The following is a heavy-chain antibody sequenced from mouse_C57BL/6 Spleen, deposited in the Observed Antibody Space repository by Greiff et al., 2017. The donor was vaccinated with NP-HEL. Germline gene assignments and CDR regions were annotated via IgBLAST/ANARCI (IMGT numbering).Heavy chain of an antibody. CDR2: IDPSDSYT. CDR3: ARWVLRSPFAY. D-gene: IGHD1-1*01. Sequence: QVQLQQPGAELVKPGASVKLSCTASGFTFTSYWLPWVKQRPGQGLEWIGEIDPSDSYTNYNQKFKGKATLTVDTSSSTAYMQLSSLTSEDTAVYYCARWVLRSPFAYWGQGTLVTVSA. V-gene: IGHV1-50*01. CDR1: GFTFTSYW. J-gene: IGHJ3*01.